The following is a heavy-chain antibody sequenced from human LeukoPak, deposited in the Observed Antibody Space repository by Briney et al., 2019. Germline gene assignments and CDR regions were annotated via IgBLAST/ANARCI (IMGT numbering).Heavy chain of an antibody. J-gene: IGHJ6*03. CDR2: IYYSGST. D-gene: IGHD2-15*01. CDR1: GGSISSYY. V-gene: IGHV4-59*01. CDR3: ARAAFGSYRPDYYYYLDV. Sequence: SETLSLTCTVSGGSISSYYWSWIRQPPGEALEWIGYIYYSGSTNYNPSLKSRVTISVDTSKNQFSLKLSSVTAADTAVYYCARAAFGSYRPDYYYYLDVWGKGTTVTISS.